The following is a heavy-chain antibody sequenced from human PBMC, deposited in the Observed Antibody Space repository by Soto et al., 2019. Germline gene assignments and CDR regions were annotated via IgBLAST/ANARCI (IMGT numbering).Heavy chain of an antibody. J-gene: IGHJ4*02. Sequence: EVQLVESGGGLVKPGGSLRLSCAASGFTFSRDSMNWVRQAPGKGLEWVSSISGSSSYIYYADSVKGRFTISRDNAKNSLYLQMNSLRAEDTAVYYCARSYDILTGYSGFDYWGQGTLVTVSS. V-gene: IGHV3-21*01. CDR3: ARSYDILTGYSGFDY. CDR2: ISGSSSYI. CDR1: GFTFSRDS. D-gene: IGHD3-9*01.